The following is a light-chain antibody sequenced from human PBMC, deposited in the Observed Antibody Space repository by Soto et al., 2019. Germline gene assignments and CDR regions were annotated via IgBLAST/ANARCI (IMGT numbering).Light chain of an antibody. CDR2: DAS. CDR1: QSISSW. V-gene: IGKV1-5*01. J-gene: IGKJ4*01. Sequence: DIQMTQSPSTLSASVGDKVTITCRASQSISSWLAWYQQEPGKAPKLLMYDASSLKSGVPSRFSGSGSGTEFSLTISSLQPDDLATYYCQQYKNYPVTFGGGTKV. CDR3: QQYKNYPVT.